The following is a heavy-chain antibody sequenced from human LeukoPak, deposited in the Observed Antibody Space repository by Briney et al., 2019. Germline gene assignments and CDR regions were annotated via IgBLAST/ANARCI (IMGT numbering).Heavy chain of an antibody. CDR2: IIPIFGTA. CDR3: ARGYCSSTSCYAFDI. V-gene: IGHV1-69*06. CDR1: GGTFSSYA. Sequence: SVKVSCKASGGTFSSYAISRVRQAPGQGLEWMGGIIPIFGTANYAQKFQGRVTITADKSTSTAYMELSSLRSEGTAVYYCARGYCSSTSCYAFDIWGQGTMVTVSS. J-gene: IGHJ3*02. D-gene: IGHD2-2*01.